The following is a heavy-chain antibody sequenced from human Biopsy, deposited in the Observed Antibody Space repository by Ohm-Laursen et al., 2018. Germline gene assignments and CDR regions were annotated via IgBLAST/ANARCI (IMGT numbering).Heavy chain of an antibody. CDR2: IYYDGIT. CDR3: ARVAGGYAYYYGMDV. V-gene: IGHV4-38-2*02. CDR1: GYSVTNDYY. J-gene: IGHJ6*02. D-gene: IGHD5-12*01. Sequence: SDTLSLTCTVSGYSVTNDYYWGWIRQPPGKGLEWIGNIYYDGITYYNPSLKSRVAMLVETSKNHVSLRLTSVTAADTAVYYCARVAGGYAYYYGMDVWGQGTTVIVSS.